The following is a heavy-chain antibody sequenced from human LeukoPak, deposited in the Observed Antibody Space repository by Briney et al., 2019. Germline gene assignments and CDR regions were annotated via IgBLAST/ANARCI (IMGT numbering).Heavy chain of an antibody. Sequence: PRGSLRLSCAASGFTVSGNYMHWVRQAPGKGLEWVSVIYSGGSTYYADSVKGRFTISRDNSKNTLYLQMNSLRAEDTAVYYCATMIVVVTATPFDYWGQGTLVTVSS. CDR1: GFTVSGNY. J-gene: IGHJ4*02. CDR3: ATMIVVVTATPFDY. CDR2: IYSGGST. V-gene: IGHV3-53*01. D-gene: IGHD3-22*01.